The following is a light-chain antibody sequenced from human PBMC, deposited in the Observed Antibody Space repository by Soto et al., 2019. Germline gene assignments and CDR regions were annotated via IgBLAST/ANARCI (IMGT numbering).Light chain of an antibody. J-gene: IGKJ4*01. V-gene: IGKV3-15*01. CDR3: QQYNNWPLT. CDR1: QSVSGN. Sequence: EIVMTQSPATLSVSPGERATLSCRASQSVSGNLAWYQQRPGQAPRLLIYGASTRATGIPARFSGSGSGTEFALTISSLQSEDFAVYYCQQYNNWPLTFGGGTKVEIK. CDR2: GAS.